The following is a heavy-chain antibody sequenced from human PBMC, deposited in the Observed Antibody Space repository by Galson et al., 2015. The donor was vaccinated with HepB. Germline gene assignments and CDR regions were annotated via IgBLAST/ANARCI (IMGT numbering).Heavy chain of an antibody. J-gene: IGHJ4*02. CDR2: INPSGGGK. CDR1: GYTFTSYY. CDR3: ARDDGRGFYYGFDY. V-gene: IGHV1-46*01. Sequence: SVKVSCKASGYTFTSYYMHWVRQAPGQGLEWMGRINPSGGGKSYAQKFQGRVTMTRDTSTSTVYMELSSLRSEDTAVYYCARDDGRGFYYGFDYWGQGTLVTVSS. D-gene: IGHD3-22*01.